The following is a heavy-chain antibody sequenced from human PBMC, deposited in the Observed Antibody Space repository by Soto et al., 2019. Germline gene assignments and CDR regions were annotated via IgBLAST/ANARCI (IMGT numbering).Heavy chain of an antibody. CDR2: INHSGST. D-gene: IGHD1-7*01. V-gene: IGHV4-34*01. Sequence: QVQLQQWGAGLLKPSETLSLTCAVYGGSFSGYYWSWIRQPPGKGLEWIGEINHSGSTNYNPSLKSRVTISVDTSKNQFALKLCSVTAADTAVYYCARGYSYNWNYYYYFDYWGQGTLVTVSS. CDR3: ARGYSYNWNYYYYFDY. J-gene: IGHJ4*02. CDR1: GGSFSGYY.